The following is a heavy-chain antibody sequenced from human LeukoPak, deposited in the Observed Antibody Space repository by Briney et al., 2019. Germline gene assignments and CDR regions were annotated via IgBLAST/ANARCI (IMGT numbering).Heavy chain of an antibody. D-gene: IGHD3-3*01. V-gene: IGHV4-39*01. CDR1: VGSISSSIYY. Sequence: SETLSLTCTVSVGSISSSIYYCGWIRQPPGKWLEWIGSFYYSGSTYSNPSLKSRVTISVDTSKKQFSLKLSSVTAADTAVYYCARHFGPRNAEYFQHWGQGTLVTVSS. J-gene: IGHJ1*01. CDR3: ARHFGPRNAEYFQH. CDR2: FYYSGST.